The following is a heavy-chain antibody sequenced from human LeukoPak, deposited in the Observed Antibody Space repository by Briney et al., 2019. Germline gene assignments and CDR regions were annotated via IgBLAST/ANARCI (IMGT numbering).Heavy chain of an antibody. CDR2: ISYDGSNK. V-gene: IGHV3-30*18. CDR3: AKRTLRGGGATVTHFDY. J-gene: IGHJ4*02. D-gene: IGHD4-11*01. CDR1: GFTFSSYG. Sequence: PGGSLRLSCAASGFTFSSYGMHWVRQAPGKGLEWVAVISYDGSNKYYADSVKGRFTISRDNSKNTLYLQMNSLRAEDTAVYYCAKRTLRGGGATVTHFDYWGQGTLVTASS.